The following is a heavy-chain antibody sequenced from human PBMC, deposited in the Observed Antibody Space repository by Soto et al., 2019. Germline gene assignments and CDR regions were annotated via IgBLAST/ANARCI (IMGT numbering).Heavy chain of an antibody. CDR3: ARPGRLGSGRYYYYGMDV. D-gene: IGHD3-10*01. V-gene: IGHV5-51*01. CDR1: GYSFTSYW. J-gene: IGHJ6*02. Sequence: GESLKISCNGSGYSFTSYWICWVRQMPWKGLEWMGIIYPGDSDTRYSPSFQGQVTISADKSISTAYLQWSSLKASDTAMYYCARPGRLGSGRYYYYGMDVWGQGTTVTVS. CDR2: IYPGDSDT.